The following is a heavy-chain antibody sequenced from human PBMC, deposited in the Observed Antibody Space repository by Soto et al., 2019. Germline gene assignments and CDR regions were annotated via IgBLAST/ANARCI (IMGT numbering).Heavy chain of an antibody. J-gene: IGHJ5*01. Sequence: SETLALTCTVSGGSVSSGRYYWSWIRQPPGKGLEWIGYIYYSGSTNYNPSLKSRVTISVDTSKNQFSLKLSSVTAADTAVYFCACAEHPRNRFDSWGQGTLVTVSS. V-gene: IGHV4-61*01. CDR1: GGSVSSGRYY. CDR2: IYYSGST. CDR3: ACAEHPRNRFDS.